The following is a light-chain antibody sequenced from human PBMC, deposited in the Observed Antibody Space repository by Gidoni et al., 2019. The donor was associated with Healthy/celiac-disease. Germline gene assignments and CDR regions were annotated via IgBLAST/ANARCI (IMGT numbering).Light chain of an antibody. CDR1: QDISNY. Sequence: DIQMTQSPSSLSASVGDRVTITRQASQDISNYLNWYQQKPGKAPKLLIYDASNLETGVPSRFSGSGSGTDFTFTISSLQPEDIATYYCQQYDNLHTFGQGTKLEIK. V-gene: IGKV1-33*01. CDR3: QQYDNLHT. CDR2: DAS. J-gene: IGKJ2*01.